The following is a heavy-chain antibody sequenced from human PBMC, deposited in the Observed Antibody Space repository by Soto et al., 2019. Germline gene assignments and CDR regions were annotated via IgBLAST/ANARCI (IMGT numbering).Heavy chain of an antibody. D-gene: IGHD3-22*01. Sequence: ASVKGSCKASGGTFSSYAISWVRQAPGQGLEWMGGIIPIFGTANYAQKFQGRVTITADESTSTAYMELSSLRSEDTAVYYCARGTDDSSGYYLIYFDYWGQGTLVTVSS. CDR3: ARGTDDSSGYYLIYFDY. V-gene: IGHV1-69*13. CDR1: GGTFSSYA. J-gene: IGHJ4*02. CDR2: IIPIFGTA.